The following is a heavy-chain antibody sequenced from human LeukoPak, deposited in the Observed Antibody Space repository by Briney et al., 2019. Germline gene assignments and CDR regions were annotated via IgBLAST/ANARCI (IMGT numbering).Heavy chain of an antibody. CDR1: GYTFTGYY. Sequence: GASVKVSCKASGYTFTGYYMHWVRQAPGQGLEWMGWINPNSGGTNYAQKFQGRVTMTRDTSTSTVYMELNSLGSEDTAVYYCARERRAWGEDFWGQGTLVTVSS. CDR3: ARERRAWGEDF. J-gene: IGHJ4*02. D-gene: IGHD3-16*01. V-gene: IGHV1-2*02. CDR2: INPNSGGT.